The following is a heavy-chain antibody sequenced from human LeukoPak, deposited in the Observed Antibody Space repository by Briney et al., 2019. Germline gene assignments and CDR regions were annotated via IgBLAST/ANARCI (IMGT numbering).Heavy chain of an antibody. Sequence: PGGSLRLSCAASGFTFSSYSMNWVRQAPGKGLEWVSSISSSSSYIYYADSVKGRFTISRDNAKNSLYLQMNSLRAEDTAVYYCARDGDGGYYSQGFDPWGQGTLVTVSS. CDR1: GFTFSSYS. CDR3: ARDGDGGYYSQGFDP. CDR2: ISSSSSYI. D-gene: IGHD3-3*01. V-gene: IGHV3-21*01. J-gene: IGHJ5*02.